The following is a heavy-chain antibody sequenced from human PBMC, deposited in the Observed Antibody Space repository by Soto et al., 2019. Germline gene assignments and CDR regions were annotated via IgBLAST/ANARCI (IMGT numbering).Heavy chain of an antibody. V-gene: IGHV4-31*02. CDR2: IYYSGST. CDR3: ARGLAAAGAIDY. J-gene: IGHJ4*02. D-gene: IGHD6-13*01. Sequence: SETLSLTCTVSGGSISSGDYYWSWIRQPPGKGLEWIGYIYYSGSTYYNPSLKSRVTISVDTSKNQFSLKLSSVTAAGTAVYYCARGLAAAGAIDYWGQGTLVTVSS. CDR1: GGSISSGDYY.